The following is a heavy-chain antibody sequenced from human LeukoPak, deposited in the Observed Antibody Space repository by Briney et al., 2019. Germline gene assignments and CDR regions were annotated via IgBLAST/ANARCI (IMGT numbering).Heavy chain of an antibody. V-gene: IGHV4-30-4*08. D-gene: IGHD2-21*01. CDR2: IYYSGST. J-gene: IGHJ4*02. CDR3: ARLWSWWPSFDY. CDR1: GGSISSGDYY. Sequence: PSETLSLTCTVSGGSISSGDYYWSWIRRPPGKGLEWIGYIYYSGSTYYNPSLKSRVTISVDTSKNQFSLKLSSVTAADTAQYYCARLWSWWPSFDYWGQGTLVTVSS.